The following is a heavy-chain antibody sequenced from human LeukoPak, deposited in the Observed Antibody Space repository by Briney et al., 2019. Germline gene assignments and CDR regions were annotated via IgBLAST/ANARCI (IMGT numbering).Heavy chain of an antibody. V-gene: IGHV4-4*07. J-gene: IGHJ5*02. CDR1: GGSISSYY. CDR2: IYTSGST. Sequence: SETLSLTCTVSGGSISSYYWSWIRQPAGKGLEWIGRIYTSGSTNYNPSLKSRVTMSVDTSKNQFSLKLSSVIAADTAVYYCARGYYDILTGYYDPWWFDPWGQGTLVTVSS. D-gene: IGHD3-9*01. CDR3: ARGYYDILTGYYDPWWFDP.